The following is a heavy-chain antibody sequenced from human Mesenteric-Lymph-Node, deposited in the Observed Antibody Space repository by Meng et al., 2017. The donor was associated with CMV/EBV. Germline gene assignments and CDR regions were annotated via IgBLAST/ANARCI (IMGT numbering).Heavy chain of an antibody. CDR2: IYWDNDK. Sequence: TVSGFSLRTAGVGVGWIRQPPGEALEWLALIYWDNDKRYSPSLKNRLTITKDASKNQVVLTVANMYAADTGTYYCAHRLGGAYPPFDYWGQGALVTVSS. CDR1: GFSLRTAGVG. J-gene: IGHJ4*02. CDR3: AHRLGGAYPPFDY. D-gene: IGHD1-26*01. V-gene: IGHV2-5*02.